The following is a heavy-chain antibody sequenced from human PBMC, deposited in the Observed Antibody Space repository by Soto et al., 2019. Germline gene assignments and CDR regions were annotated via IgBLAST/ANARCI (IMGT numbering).Heavy chain of an antibody. V-gene: IGHV3-53*01. D-gene: IGHD1-7*01. Sequence: QAGGSLRLSCAASGFTVSADYMTWVRQAPGKGLEWVSVIYCGGRTYYAASMKGRVTLARGNAKNAVYLQMNSRRAEDTAVYYCARLATGTTLDYWAQGSLATVSS. CDR3: ARLATGTTLDY. J-gene: IGHJ4*02. CDR1: GFTVSADY. CDR2: IYCGGRT.